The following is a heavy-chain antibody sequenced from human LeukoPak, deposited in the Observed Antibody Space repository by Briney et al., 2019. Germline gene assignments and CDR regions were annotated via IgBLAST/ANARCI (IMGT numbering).Heavy chain of an antibody. J-gene: IGHJ4*02. CDR1: GGSISSYY. V-gene: IGHV4-59*01. CDR2: IYYSGST. D-gene: IGHD3-10*01. CDR3: ATAGPISGRHNYFDS. Sequence: SETLSLTCTVSGGSISSYYWSWLRQPPGKGLEYIGYIYYSGSTNYNPSLKSRVTISVDTSKNQFSLKLTSVTAADTAVYYCATAGPISGRHNYFDSWGQGTLVTVSS.